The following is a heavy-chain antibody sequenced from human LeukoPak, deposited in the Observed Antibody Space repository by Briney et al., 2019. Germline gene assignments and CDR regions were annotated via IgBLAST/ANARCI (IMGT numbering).Heavy chain of an antibody. D-gene: IGHD6-13*01. CDR1: GFTFSTFA. J-gene: IGHJ5*02. V-gene: IGHV3-23*01. CDR3: AKDPDSSWYSDWFDP. CDR2: SGEI. Sequence: GGSLRLSCAASGFTFSTFAMIWVRQPPGKGLEWVSSSGEIHYADSVRGRFTISRDNSKSTLSLQMNSLRAEDTALYYCAKDPDSSWYSDWFDPWGQGTLVTVSS.